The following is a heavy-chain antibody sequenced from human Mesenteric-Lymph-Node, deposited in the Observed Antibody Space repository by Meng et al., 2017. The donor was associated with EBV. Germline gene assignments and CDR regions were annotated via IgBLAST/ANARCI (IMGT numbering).Heavy chain of an antibody. J-gene: IGHJ4*02. Sequence: EVQLVESGVGLVQPGGSLRLSCSASGFTFSSDWIHWVRQAPGKGLVWVSRINSDGSSTSYADSVKGRFTISRDNAKNTLYLQMNSLRAEDTAVYYCARDGYSAYDSLTYFDYWGPGTMVTVSS. CDR2: INSDGSST. D-gene: IGHD5-12*01. CDR3: ARDGYSAYDSLTYFDY. CDR1: GFTFSSDW. V-gene: IGHV3-74*01.